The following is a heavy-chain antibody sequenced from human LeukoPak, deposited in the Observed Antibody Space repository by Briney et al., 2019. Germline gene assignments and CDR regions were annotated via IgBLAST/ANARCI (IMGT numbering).Heavy chain of an antibody. CDR2: IWYDGSNK. CDR1: GFTFSSYG. J-gene: IGHJ6*02. V-gene: IGHV3-33*01. CDR3: ARDTTLGYCSSTSCPYYYYCMDV. D-gene: IGHD2-2*01. Sequence: LVESGGGVVQPVRSLRLSCAASGFTFSSYGMHWVRHAPGKGLEWVAVIWYDGSNKYYADSVKGRFTISRDNSKNTLYLQMNSLRAEDTAVYYCARDTTLGYCSSTSCPYYYYCMDVWGQGTTVTVSS.